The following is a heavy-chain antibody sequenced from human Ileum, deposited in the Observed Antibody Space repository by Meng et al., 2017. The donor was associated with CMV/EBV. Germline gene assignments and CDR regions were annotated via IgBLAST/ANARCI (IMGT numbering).Heavy chain of an antibody. D-gene: IGHD6-6*01. J-gene: IGHJ4*02. V-gene: IGHV3-11*04. CDR3: ARDEDSSPFDY. Sequence: SCAASGFTFSDYYMSWIRQASGKGLEWVSYISSSGSTIYYADSVKGRFTISRDNAKNSLYLQMNSLRAEDTAVYYCARDEDSSPFDYWGQGTLVTVSS. CDR2: ISSSGSTI. CDR1: GFTFSDYY.